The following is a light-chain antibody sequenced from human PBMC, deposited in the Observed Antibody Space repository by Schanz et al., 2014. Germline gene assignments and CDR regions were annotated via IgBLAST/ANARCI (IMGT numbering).Light chain of an antibody. J-gene: IGLJ3*02. CDR1: TGPVTSGHY. Sequence: QTVVTQEASLTVSPGGTVTLTCASSTGPVTSGHYANWFQQKPGQAPRALIYSTTNKRTWTPARFSGSLLGGKAALTLSGVQPEDEAEYYCLLYYGAAWVFGGGTKLTVL. CDR3: LLYYGAAWV. V-gene: IGLV7-43*01. CDR2: STT.